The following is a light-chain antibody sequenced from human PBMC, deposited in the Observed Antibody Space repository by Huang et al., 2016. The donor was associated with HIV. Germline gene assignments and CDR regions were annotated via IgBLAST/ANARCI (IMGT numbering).Light chain of an antibody. CDR1: QGISNT. Sequence: QLTQSPSSLSASVGDRVTITCRASQGISNTLAWYQQKPGKAPKLLIYDASSLQTGAPSRFSGSGPGTDFTLTISSLQPEDCATYYCQQFNHYPLTFGGGTKVEIE. CDR3: QQFNHYPLT. V-gene: IGKV1D-13*01. J-gene: IGKJ4*01. CDR2: DAS.